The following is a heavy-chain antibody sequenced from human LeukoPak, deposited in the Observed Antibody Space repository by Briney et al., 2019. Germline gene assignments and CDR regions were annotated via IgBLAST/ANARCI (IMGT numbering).Heavy chain of an antibody. CDR3: IREGYHD. J-gene: IGHJ4*02. CDR1: GVTFSDYW. V-gene: IGHV3-74*01. Sequence: AGSLRLSCAASGVTFSDYWVHWVRQAPGKGLVWVSRINDDGSDTIYADSVKGRFSISRDNAKNTVYLQMNSLRVEDTAIYYCIREGYHDWGQGTLVTVSA. CDR2: INDDGSDT. D-gene: IGHD5-18*01.